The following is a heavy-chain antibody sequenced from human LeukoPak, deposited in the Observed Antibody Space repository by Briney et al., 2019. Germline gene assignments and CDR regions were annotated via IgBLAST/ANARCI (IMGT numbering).Heavy chain of an antibody. D-gene: IGHD1-1*01. CDR2: IYTSANT. V-gene: IGHV4-4*07. J-gene: IGHJ3*02. CDR3: ARDRIWNDAGHDPFDI. Sequence: PSETLSLTCNVSGASISSYYWSWIRQPAGEGLEWIGRIYTSANTNYSPSFKSRATISIDRSKNQFSLNLPSVTAADTAVYYCARDRIWNDAGHDPFDIWGQGTMVTVSS. CDR1: GASISSYY.